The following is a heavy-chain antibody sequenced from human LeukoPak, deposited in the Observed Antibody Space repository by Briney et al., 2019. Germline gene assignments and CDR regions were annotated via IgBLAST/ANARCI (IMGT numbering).Heavy chain of an antibody. CDR1: GFIFSSYA. V-gene: IGHV3-23*01. Sequence: GGSLRLSCAASGFIFSSYAMSWVRQAPGKGMEWVSVISGSGDSTWYADSAKGRFTISRDNSKNTLYLQVKSLRAEDTAVYYCAKDWDDIAVAGTDPYLFDYWGQGTLVTVSS. CDR3: AKDWDDIAVAGTDPYLFDY. J-gene: IGHJ4*02. CDR2: ISGSGDST. D-gene: IGHD6-19*01.